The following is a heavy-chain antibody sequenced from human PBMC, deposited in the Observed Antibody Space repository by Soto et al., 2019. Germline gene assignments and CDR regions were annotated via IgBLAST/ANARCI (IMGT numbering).Heavy chain of an antibody. CDR2: TYYRSNWRH. V-gene: IGHV6-1*01. CDR1: GDSGSINTAA. D-gene: IGHD6-19*01. J-gene: IGHJ4*02. Sequence: QTLSLTRAISGDSGSINTAALNLIRSSPSRGLEWLGRTYYRSNWRHDYAVSVKSRITVNPDTSKNHFSLQLNSVTPDDPAVYYCAWGVAGSGFDLWGQGTLVTVSS. CDR3: AWGVAGSGFDL.